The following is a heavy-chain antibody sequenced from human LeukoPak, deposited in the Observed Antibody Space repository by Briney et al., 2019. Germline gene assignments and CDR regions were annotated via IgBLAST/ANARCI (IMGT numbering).Heavy chain of an antibody. CDR3: ASSAAHTDY. CDR2: IYYSGST. D-gene: IGHD6-13*01. V-gene: IGHV4-59*01. CDR1: GGSISSYY. J-gene: IGHJ4*02. Sequence: SETLSLTCTVSGGSISSYYWSWIRQPPGKGLEWIGYIYYSGSTNYNPSLKSRVTILVDTSKNQFSLQLSSLTAADSAVYYCASSAAHTDYWGQETLVTVSS.